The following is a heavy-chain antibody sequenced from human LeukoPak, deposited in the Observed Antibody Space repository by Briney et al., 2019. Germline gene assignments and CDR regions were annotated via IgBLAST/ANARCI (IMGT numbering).Heavy chain of an antibody. Sequence: ASVKLSCKASGSSFTSYGISWVRQAPGQGLEWMGWISAYNGNTNYAQKLQGRVTMTTDTSTSTAYMELRSLRSDDTAVYYCARDFRNSSSWYGYNWFDPWGQGTLVTVSS. J-gene: IGHJ5*02. V-gene: IGHV1-18*01. D-gene: IGHD6-13*01. CDR2: ISAYNGNT. CDR1: GSSFTSYG. CDR3: ARDFRNSSSWYGYNWFDP.